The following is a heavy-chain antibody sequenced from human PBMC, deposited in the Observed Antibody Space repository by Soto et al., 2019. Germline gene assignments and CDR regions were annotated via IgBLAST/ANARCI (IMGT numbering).Heavy chain of an antibody. V-gene: IGHV3-23*01. CDR1: GFAFISSA. Sequence: EVQLLESGGGLVQPGGSLRLSCATSGFAFISSAMAWVRQTPGKGLQWVSAITVAGGGTYYADSVKGRFTISRDNSKKTLYLQMTSLSAEDTAPYFCPKWPPSPKMGVTSHWGQGTLVTVSS. CDR3: PKWPPSPKMGVTSH. D-gene: IGHD1-26*01. CDR2: ITVAGGGT. J-gene: IGHJ4*02.